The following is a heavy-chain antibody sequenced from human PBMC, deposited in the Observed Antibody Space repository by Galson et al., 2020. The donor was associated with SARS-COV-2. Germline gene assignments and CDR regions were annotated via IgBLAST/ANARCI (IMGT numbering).Heavy chain of an antibody. CDR3: VREHFSGGDY. J-gene: IGHJ4*02. CDR1: GFSFSDYL. D-gene: IGHD3-10*01. Sequence: TGGSLRLSCAASGFSFSDYLMYWVRHSPGKGLECVSHIDQYGSTTYADSVGGRFVVSRDNAKNTLSLEMKGLTVEDTGVYYCVREHFSGGDYWGQGALVIVSS. CDR2: IDQYGSTT. V-gene: IGHV3-74*01.